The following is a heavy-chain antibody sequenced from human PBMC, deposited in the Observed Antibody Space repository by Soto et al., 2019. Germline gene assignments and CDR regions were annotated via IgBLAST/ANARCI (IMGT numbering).Heavy chain of an antibody. CDR2: ISYDGSNK. Sequence: QVQLVESGGGVVQPGRSLRLSCAASGFTFSSYAMHWVRQAPGKGLEWVAVISYDGSNKYYADSVKGRFTISRDNSKNTLYLQMNSLRAEDTAVYYCARALGVGSGWYGLDYWGQGTLVTVSS. J-gene: IGHJ4*02. CDR3: ARALGVGSGWYGLDY. V-gene: IGHV3-30-3*01. D-gene: IGHD6-19*01. CDR1: GFTFSSYA.